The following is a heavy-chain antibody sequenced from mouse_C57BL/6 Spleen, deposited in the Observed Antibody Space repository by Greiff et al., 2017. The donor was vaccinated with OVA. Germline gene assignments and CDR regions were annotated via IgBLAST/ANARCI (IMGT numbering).Heavy chain of an antibody. D-gene: IGHD4-1*01. Sequence: VQVVESGPELVKPGASVKISCTASGFSFTSYYIHWVKQRPGQGLEWIGWIYPGSGNTRYNEKFKGKATLTADTSDSTAYMQLSSLTSEDSAVYYCARTGTNYAMDYWGQGTSVTVSS. CDR2: IYPGSGNT. V-gene: IGHV1-66*01. CDR1: GFSFTSYY. J-gene: IGHJ4*01. CDR3: ARTGTNYAMDY.